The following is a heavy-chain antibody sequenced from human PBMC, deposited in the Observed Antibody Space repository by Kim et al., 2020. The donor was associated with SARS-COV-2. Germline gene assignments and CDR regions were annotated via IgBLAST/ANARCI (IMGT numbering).Heavy chain of an antibody. Sequence: GGSLRLSCAASGFTFSSYGMHWVRQAPGKGLEWVAVIWYDGSNKYYADSVKGRFTISRDNSKNTLYLQMNSLRAEDTAVYYCARERYSSGCMDVWGQGTTVTVSS. J-gene: IGHJ6*02. CDR2: IWYDGSNK. CDR1: GFTFSSYG. V-gene: IGHV3-33*01. CDR3: ARERYSSGCMDV. D-gene: IGHD6-19*01.